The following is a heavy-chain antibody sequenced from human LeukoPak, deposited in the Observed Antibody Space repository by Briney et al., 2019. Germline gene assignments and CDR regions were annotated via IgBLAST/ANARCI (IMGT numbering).Heavy chain of an antibody. CDR3: ARVATVSSSWYYNYYYGMDV. J-gene: IGHJ6*01. CDR2: INHSGST. D-gene: IGHD6-13*01. CDR1: GGSFSGYY. Sequence: PSETLSLTCAVYGGSFSGYYWSWIRQPPGKGLEWIGEINHSGSTNYNPSLKSRVTISVDTSKNQFSLKLSSVTAEDKAVYYCARVATVSSSWYYNYYYGMDVWGQGTTVTVSS. V-gene: IGHV4-34*01.